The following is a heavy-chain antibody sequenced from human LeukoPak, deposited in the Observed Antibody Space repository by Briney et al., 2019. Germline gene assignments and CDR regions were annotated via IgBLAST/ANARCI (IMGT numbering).Heavy chain of an antibody. CDR3: AKVRRYSFDY. V-gene: IGHV3-23*01. Sequence: GGSLRLSCAASGFTFSSYAMSWVRQAPGKGLEWVSAISGSGGSTYYADSVKGRFTISRDNAQNTLYLQMNSLRAEDTAVYYCAKVRRYSFDYWGQGTLVTVSS. J-gene: IGHJ4*02. CDR2: ISGSGGST. D-gene: IGHD4-23*01. CDR1: GFTFSSYA.